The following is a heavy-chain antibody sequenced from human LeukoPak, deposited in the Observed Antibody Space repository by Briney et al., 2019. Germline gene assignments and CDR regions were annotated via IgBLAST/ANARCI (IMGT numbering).Heavy chain of an antibody. V-gene: IGHV3-74*01. CDR3: VRRVSATRWFDP. CDR1: GFTFSSYW. Sequence: GGSLRLSCAASGFTFSSYWMHWVRQAPGKGLVWVSRINSDWSTTNYADAVKGRCTISRDNAENTLYMQMNSLRVEDPAVSYCVRRVSATRWFDPWGQGTLVTVSS. CDR2: INSDWSTT. J-gene: IGHJ5*02. D-gene: IGHD2-15*01.